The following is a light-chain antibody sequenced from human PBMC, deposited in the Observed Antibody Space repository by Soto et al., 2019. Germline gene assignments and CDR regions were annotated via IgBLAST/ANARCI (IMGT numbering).Light chain of an antibody. CDR2: GVS. CDR1: QSVSSSY. V-gene: IGKV3-20*01. J-gene: IGKJ5*01. CDR3: KLYSTSLFT. Sequence: EIVLTQSPGTLSLSPGERATLSCRASQSVSSSYLAWYQQKPGQAPRLLISGVSNRATGTPDRFSGSGYGTDFTLTIRRLEPEDFAVYYCKLYSTSLFTFAQGTRLEIK.